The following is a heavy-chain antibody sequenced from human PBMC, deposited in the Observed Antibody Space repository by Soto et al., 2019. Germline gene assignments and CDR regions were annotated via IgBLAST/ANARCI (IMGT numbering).Heavy chain of an antibody. CDR2: ISSSGSTI. J-gene: IGHJ5*02. D-gene: IGHD5-12*01. CDR3: ARWSSQVATSQTSFDP. V-gene: IGHV3-11*01. Sequence: GGSLRLSCAASGLTFSDYYMSWIRQAPGKGLEWVSYISSSGSTIYYADSVKGRFTIPRDNAKNSLYLQMNSLRAEDTAVYYCARWSSQVATSQTSFDPWGQGTLVTVS. CDR1: GLTFSDYY.